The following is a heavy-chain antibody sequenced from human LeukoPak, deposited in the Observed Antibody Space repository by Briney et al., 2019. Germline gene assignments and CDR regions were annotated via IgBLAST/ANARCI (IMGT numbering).Heavy chain of an antibody. CDR3: ARQYCSGGSCYWYFDL. J-gene: IGHJ2*01. CDR2: IYYSGST. D-gene: IGHD2-15*01. V-gene: IGHV4-59*01. Sequence: SETLSLTCTVSGGSISSYYWSWIRQPPGKGLEWIGYIYYSGSTNYNPSLRSRVTISVDTSKNQFSLKLSSVTAADTAVYYCARQYCSGGSCYWYFDLWGRGTLVTVSS. CDR1: GGSISSYY.